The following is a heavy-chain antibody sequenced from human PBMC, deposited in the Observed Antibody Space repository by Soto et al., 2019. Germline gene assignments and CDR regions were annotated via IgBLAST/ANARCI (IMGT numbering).Heavy chain of an antibody. V-gene: IGHV3-23*01. Sequence: GGSLRLSCAASGFTFSSYAMSWVRQAPGKGLEWVSAISGSGGSTYYADSVKGRFTISRDNSKNTLYLQMNGLRAEDTAVYYCAKVSHYYDSSGYFPSGFDYWGQGTLVTVSS. J-gene: IGHJ4*02. CDR2: ISGSGGST. CDR1: GFTFSSYA. CDR3: AKVSHYYDSSGYFPSGFDY. D-gene: IGHD3-22*01.